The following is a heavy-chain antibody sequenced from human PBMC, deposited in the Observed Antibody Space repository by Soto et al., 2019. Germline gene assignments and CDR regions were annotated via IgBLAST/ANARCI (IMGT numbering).Heavy chain of an antibody. Sequence: GASVKVSCKASGYTFTSYGISWVRQAPGQGLEWMGWISAYNGNTNYAQKFQGRVTMTTDTSTSTAYMELSSLRSEDTAVYYCAREGRTIFGVVPEYYYYYYYGMDVWGQGTTVTVSS. CDR3: AREGRTIFGVVPEYYYYYYYGMDV. V-gene: IGHV1-18*01. D-gene: IGHD3-3*01. CDR2: ISAYNGNT. J-gene: IGHJ6*02. CDR1: GYTFTSYG.